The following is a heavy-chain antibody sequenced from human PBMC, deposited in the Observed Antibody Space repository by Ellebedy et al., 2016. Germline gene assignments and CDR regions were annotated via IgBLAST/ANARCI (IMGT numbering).Heavy chain of an antibody. CDR3: ARVLRYFEWLPGYCES. CDR1: GFTVSTNY. CDR2: IYRGAGT. V-gene: IGHV3-53*01. J-gene: IGHJ4*02. D-gene: IGHD3-9*01. Sequence: GGSLRLSCAASGFTVSTNYMSWVRQAPGKGLEWVSVIYRGAGTYYAGSVKGRFTISRNNSKNTLYLQMNSLRPEDTAVYYCARVLRYFEWLPGYCESWGQGIRVTVSS.